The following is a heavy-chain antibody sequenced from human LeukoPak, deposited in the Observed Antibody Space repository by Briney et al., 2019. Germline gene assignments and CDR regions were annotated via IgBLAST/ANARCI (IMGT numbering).Heavy chain of an antibody. CDR1: GFTFSSYA. J-gene: IGHJ4*02. CDR2: ISYDGSNK. V-gene: IGHV3-30-3*01. D-gene: IGHD3-10*01. Sequence: PGGSLRLSCAASGFTFSSYAMHWVRQAPGKGLEWVAVISYDGSNKYYADSVKGRFTISRDNSKNTLYLQMNSLRAEDTAVYYCARDIGSGSYTLSDYWGQGTLVTVSS. CDR3: ARDIGSGSYTLSDY.